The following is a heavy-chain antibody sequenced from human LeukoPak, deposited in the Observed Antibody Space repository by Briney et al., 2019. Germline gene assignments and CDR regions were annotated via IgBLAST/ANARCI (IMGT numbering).Heavy chain of an antibody. J-gene: IGHJ4*02. CDR3: AKEYSGYDFDY. CDR2: IYYSGST. Sequence: SETLSLTCTVSGGSISSGGYYWSWIRQHPGKGLEWIGYIYYSGSTYYNPSLKSRVTISVNTSKNQFSLKLSSVTAADTAVYCCAKEYSGYDFDYWGQGTLVTVSS. D-gene: IGHD5-12*01. CDR1: GGSISSGGYY. V-gene: IGHV4-31*03.